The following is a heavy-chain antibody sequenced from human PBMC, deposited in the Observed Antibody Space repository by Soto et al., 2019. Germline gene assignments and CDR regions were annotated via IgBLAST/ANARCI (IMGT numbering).Heavy chain of an antibody. CDR3: TRPTREGYCSGGSCYYYYMDV. J-gene: IGHJ6*03. V-gene: IGHV3-73*01. Sequence: GGSLRLSCAASGFTFSGSAMHWVRQASGKGLEWVDRIRSKANSYATAYAASVKGRFTISRDDSKNTAYLQMNSLKTEDTAVYYCTRPTREGYCSGGSCYYYYMDVWGKGTTVTVSS. CDR1: GFTFSGSA. CDR2: IRSKANSYAT. D-gene: IGHD2-15*01.